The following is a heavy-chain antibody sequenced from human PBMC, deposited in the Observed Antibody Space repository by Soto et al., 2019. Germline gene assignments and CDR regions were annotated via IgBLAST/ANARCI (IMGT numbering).Heavy chain of an antibody. V-gene: IGHV5-51*01. J-gene: IGHJ6*02. Sequence: GESLKISCKGSGYSFTSYWIGWVRQMPGKGLEWMGIIYPGDSDTRYSPSFQGQVTISADKSISTAYLQWSSLKASDTAMYYCARQEIGYSGYELRPDDYYYGIGVWGQGTTVTVS. CDR3: ARQEIGYSGYELRPDDYYYGIGV. D-gene: IGHD5-12*01. CDR1: GYSFTSYW. CDR2: IYPGDSDT.